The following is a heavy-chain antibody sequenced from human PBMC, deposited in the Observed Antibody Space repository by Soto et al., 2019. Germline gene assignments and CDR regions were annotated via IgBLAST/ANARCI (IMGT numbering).Heavy chain of an antibody. D-gene: IGHD1-20*01. V-gene: IGHV3-11*03. CDR3: AKPPDYNWNDY. CDR2: ISSSSSYT. Sequence: PVGSLILSCAASGFTFSDSYMSWIRQAPGKGLDVVSYISSSSSYTNYADSVKGRFTISRDNAKNSLYLQMNNLRAEDTAVYYCAKPPDYNWNDYWGQGT. J-gene: IGHJ4*02. CDR1: GFTFSDSY.